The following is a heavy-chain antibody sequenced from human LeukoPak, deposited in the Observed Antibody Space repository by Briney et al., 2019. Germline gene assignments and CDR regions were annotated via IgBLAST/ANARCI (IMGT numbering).Heavy chain of an antibody. J-gene: IGHJ4*02. CDR3: ARRIQGVGPDCFDY. Sequence: GGSLRLSSIASGFTFSSYWMHWVRQAPGKGLVWVSRINNDGGSTSYADSVKGRVTISRDNTKNTLYLHKNRLRGEVTAVYYCARRIQGVGPDCFDYWGQGTLVTVSS. V-gene: IGHV3-74*01. D-gene: IGHD1-26*01. CDR2: INNDGGST. CDR1: GFTFSSYW.